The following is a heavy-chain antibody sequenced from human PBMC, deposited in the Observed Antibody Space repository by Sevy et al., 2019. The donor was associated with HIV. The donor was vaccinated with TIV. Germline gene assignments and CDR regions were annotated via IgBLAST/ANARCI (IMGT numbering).Heavy chain of an antibody. CDR2: ISSSGTTI. D-gene: IGHD3-22*01. Sequence: GGSLRLSCAASGFTFNYYYMTWIRQAPGKGLEWVSYISSSGTTIYYAHSVKGRFTISRDNSKNSLYLQMNGLRAEDTAVYYCARGGSYYDNSGLPGYGFDIWGRGTMVTVSS. V-gene: IGHV3-11*01. CDR3: ARGGSYYDNSGLPGYGFDI. CDR1: GFTFNYYY. J-gene: IGHJ3*02.